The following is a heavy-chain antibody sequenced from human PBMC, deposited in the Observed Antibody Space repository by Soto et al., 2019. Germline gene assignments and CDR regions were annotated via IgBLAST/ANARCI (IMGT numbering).Heavy chain of an antibody. CDR3: ARQRANDYGDPNEALDI. Sequence: EEQLVESGGGLIQPGGSLRLSCAASGFTVSANYMNWVRQAPGKGLEWVSLIYAGGGTYYADSVKGRFTISRDNSKNTLYLQRSSLRAEDTAVYYCARQRANDYGDPNEALDIWGQGTMVTVSS. V-gene: IGHV3-53*01. J-gene: IGHJ3*02. D-gene: IGHD4-17*01. CDR2: IYAGGGT. CDR1: GFTVSANY.